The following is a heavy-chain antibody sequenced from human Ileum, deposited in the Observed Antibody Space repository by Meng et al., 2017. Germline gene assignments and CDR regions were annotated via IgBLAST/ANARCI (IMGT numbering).Heavy chain of an antibody. Sequence: QVQLQESGPGPVKPSGTLSLPCAVSGDSISSGNWWNWVRQSPGKGLEWIGEIFHGGTTNYNPSLKNRVTLLMDKSKNQFSLQLTSVTAADTAVFYCARGIGDIRVGFDYWGQGILVTVSS. CDR3: ARGIGDIRVGFDY. D-gene: IGHD5-12*01. CDR1: GDSISSGNW. V-gene: IGHV4-4*02. J-gene: IGHJ4*02. CDR2: IFHGGTT.